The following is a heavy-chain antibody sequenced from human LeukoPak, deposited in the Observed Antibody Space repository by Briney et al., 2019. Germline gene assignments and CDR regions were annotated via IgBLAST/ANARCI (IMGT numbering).Heavy chain of an antibody. Sequence: PGESLRLSCAASGFTFSGYAMYWVRQAPGKGLEWVGRIKSKTDGGTTDYAAPVKGRFTISSDDSKNTLYLEMNSLKTEDTAVYYCTTHSGYDYLSDYWGQGTLVTVSS. CDR1: GFTFSGYA. D-gene: IGHD5-12*01. CDR2: IKSKTDGGTT. CDR3: TTHSGYDYLSDY. V-gene: IGHV3-15*01. J-gene: IGHJ4*02.